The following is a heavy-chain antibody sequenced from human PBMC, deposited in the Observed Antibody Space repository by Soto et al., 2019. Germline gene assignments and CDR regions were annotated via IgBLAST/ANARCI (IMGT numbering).Heavy chain of an antibody. D-gene: IGHD1-26*01. Sequence: GGSLRLSCVAYGFSFSIYGMYWVRQAPGKGLEWVAAISYDGSNKYYVDSVRGRFTISRDNSKNTVYLQMNSLRAEDTAVYYCAKPYSGSPPKNFDYWGQGTLVTVSS. CDR1: GFSFSIYG. CDR3: AKPYSGSPPKNFDY. CDR2: ISYDGSNK. J-gene: IGHJ4*01. V-gene: IGHV3-30*18.